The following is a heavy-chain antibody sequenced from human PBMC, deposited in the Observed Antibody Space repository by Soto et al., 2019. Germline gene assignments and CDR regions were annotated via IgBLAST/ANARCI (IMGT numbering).Heavy chain of an antibody. CDR2: VNPSGGST. Sequence: ASVKVSCKASGYIFTAYSMHWVRQAPGQGLEWMGVVNPSGGSTNYAQKFQGRITMTRDTSTSTVYMDLSSLTSEDTAVYYCARKENCSDGICYSEYFQRWGQGALVTVSS. D-gene: IGHD2-15*01. CDR1: GYIFTAYS. CDR3: ARKENCSDGICYSEYFQR. V-gene: IGHV1-46*01. J-gene: IGHJ1*01.